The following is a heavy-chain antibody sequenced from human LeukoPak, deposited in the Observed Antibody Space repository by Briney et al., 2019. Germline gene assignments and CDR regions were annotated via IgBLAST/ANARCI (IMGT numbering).Heavy chain of an antibody. Sequence: ASETLSLTCTVSGGSISSYYWSWIRQPPRKGLEWIGYIYYSGSTNYNTSLKSRVTISVNTSKNQFSLKLSSVTAADTAVYYCASLSNGAENWFDPWGQGTLVTVSS. V-gene: IGHV4-59*01. CDR1: GGSISSYY. CDR3: ASLSNGAENWFDP. D-gene: IGHD2-8*01. J-gene: IGHJ5*02. CDR2: IYYSGST.